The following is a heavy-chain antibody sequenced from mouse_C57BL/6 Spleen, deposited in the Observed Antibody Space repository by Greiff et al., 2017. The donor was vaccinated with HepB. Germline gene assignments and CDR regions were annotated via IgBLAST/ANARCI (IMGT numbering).Heavy chain of an antibody. Sequence: EVQGVESGGGLVKPGGSLKLSCAASGFTFSSYAMSWVRQTPEKRLEWVATISDGGSYTYYPDNVKGRFTISRDNAKNNLYLQMSHLKSEDTAMYYCARDDEFAYWGQGTLVTVSA. CDR1: GFTFSSYA. D-gene: IGHD2-3*01. V-gene: IGHV5-4*01. CDR2: ISDGGSYT. J-gene: IGHJ3*01. CDR3: ARDDEFAY.